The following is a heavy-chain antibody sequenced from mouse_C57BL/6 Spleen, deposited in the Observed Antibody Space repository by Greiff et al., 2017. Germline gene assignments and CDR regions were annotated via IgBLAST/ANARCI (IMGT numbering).Heavy chain of an antibody. CDR1: GFSLTSYG. CDR2: IWSGGST. J-gene: IGHJ2*01. D-gene: IGHD4-1*01. CDR3: ARNRNWEGYFDY. V-gene: IGHV2-2*01. Sequence: VKLVESGPGLVQPSQSLSITCTVSGFSLTSYGVHWVRQSPGKGLEWLGVIWSGGSTAYNAAFISRLSISKDNSKSQVFFKMNSLQADDTAIYYCARNRNWEGYFDYWGQGTTLTVSS.